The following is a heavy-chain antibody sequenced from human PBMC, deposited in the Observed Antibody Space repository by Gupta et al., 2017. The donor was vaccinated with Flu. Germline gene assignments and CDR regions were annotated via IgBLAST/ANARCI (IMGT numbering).Heavy chain of an antibody. J-gene: IGHJ2*01. D-gene: IGHD2-15*01. Sequence: QVQLQQWGAGLLKPSETLSLTCAVYGGSFSGYYWSWIRQPPGKGLEWIGEINHSGSTNYNPSLKSRVTISVDTSKNQFSLKLSSVTAADTAVYYCARGRGYCSGGSCYGWYFDLWGRGTLVTVSS. CDR1: GGSFSGYY. CDR2: INHSGST. V-gene: IGHV4-34*01. CDR3: ARGRGYCSGGSCYGWYFDL.